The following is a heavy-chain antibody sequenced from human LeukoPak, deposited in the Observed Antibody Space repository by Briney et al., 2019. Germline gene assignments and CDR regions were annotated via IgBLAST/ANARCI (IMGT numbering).Heavy chain of an antibody. V-gene: IGHV1-69*13. D-gene: IGHD3-3*02. CDR3: ARDIRGPPDYYYYYYMDV. CDR2: LIPIFGTA. Sequence: GPSGKSSGKVSGGTFSTYAITWWGRAPGQGLDWLGGLIPIFGTANYAQKFQGRVTITADESTSTAYMELSSLRSEDTAVYYCARDIRGPPDYYYYYYMDVWGKGTTVTVSS. CDR1: GGTFSTYA. J-gene: IGHJ6*03.